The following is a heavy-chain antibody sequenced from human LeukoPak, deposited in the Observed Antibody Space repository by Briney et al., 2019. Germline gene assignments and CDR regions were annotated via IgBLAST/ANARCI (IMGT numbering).Heavy chain of an antibody. CDR1: AFTFSSSS. D-gene: IGHD3-10*01. J-gene: IGHJ3*02. CDR2: ISSSSSYI. Sequence: PGGSLRPPCATPAFTFSSSSMNWVRPAGGEGVGLVPSISSSSSYIYYADSVKGRFTISRDNAKNSLYLQMNSLRAEDTAVYYCARGFDAFDIWGQGTMVTVSS. V-gene: IGHV3-21*01. CDR3: ARGFDAFDI.